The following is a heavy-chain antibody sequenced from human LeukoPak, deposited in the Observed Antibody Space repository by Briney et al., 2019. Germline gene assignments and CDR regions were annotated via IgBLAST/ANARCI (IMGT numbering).Heavy chain of an antibody. CDR3: ARQLGFHDAFDI. Sequence: SETLSLTCTVSGGSISSSDYYWGWIRQPPGKGLEWIGSIYYSGNTYYNASLKGRVTISVDTSKNQFSLKLRSVTAADTAVYYCARQLGFHDAFDIWGQGTMVTVSS. J-gene: IGHJ3*02. CDR1: GGSISSSDYY. V-gene: IGHV4-39*07. CDR2: IYYSGNT. D-gene: IGHD6-13*01.